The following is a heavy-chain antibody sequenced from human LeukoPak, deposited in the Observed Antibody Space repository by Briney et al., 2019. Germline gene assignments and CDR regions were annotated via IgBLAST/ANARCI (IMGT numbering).Heavy chain of an antibody. Sequence: GGSLRLSCAASGFTFSSYSMNWVRQAPGKGLEWVSYISSSSSTIYYADSVKGRFTISRDNSKNTLYLQMNSLRAEDTAVYYCAKDLWGDYGDYWGQGTLVTVSS. V-gene: IGHV3-48*01. CDR2: ISSSSSTI. J-gene: IGHJ4*02. CDR3: AKDLWGDYGDY. CDR1: GFTFSSYS. D-gene: IGHD4-17*01.